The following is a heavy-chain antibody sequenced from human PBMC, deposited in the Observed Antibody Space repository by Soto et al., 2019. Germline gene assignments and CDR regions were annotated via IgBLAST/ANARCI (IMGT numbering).Heavy chain of an antibody. V-gene: IGHV4-34*01. CDR2: INHSGST. D-gene: IGHD3-10*01. CDR3: ARGGKRYYYGSGSYYYYYGMEV. J-gene: IGHJ6*02. Sequence: SETLSRTCAVYGGSFSGYYWSWIRQPPGKGLEWVVEINHSGSTSYTPSLKSRVTISVDTSKNQFSLKLSSVTAADTALYYCARGGKRYYYGSGSYYYYYGMEVGGQGNTVT. CDR1: GGSFSGYY.